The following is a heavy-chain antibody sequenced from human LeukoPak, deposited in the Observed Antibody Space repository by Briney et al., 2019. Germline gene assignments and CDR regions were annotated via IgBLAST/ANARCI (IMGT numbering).Heavy chain of an antibody. D-gene: IGHD3-22*01. V-gene: IGHV3-30*04. CDR2: ISFDGNNK. Sequence: PGGSLRLSCAASGFTFSSYTIHWVRQAPGKGLEWVAVISFDGNNKYYADSVKGRFTISRDNSKNTLYLQMNSLRAEDTAVYYCAKGHYDGSGAAADYWGQGTLVTVSS. CDR3: AKGHYDGSGAAADY. CDR1: GFTFSSYT. J-gene: IGHJ4*02.